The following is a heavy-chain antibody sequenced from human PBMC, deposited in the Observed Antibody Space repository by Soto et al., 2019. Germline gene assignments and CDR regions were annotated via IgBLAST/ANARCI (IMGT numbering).Heavy chain of an antibody. V-gene: IGHV4-4*07. CDR3: ARADYEILTGSYAMDV. Sequence: SETLSLTCTVSDDFISSYYWNWIRQHAGKGLEWIGRVSTNGATNYNPSLESRVTMSVDTSKNQFSLKLTSVTAADTAVYFCARADYEILTGSYAMDVWGQETTVTVSS. J-gene: IGHJ6*02. CDR1: DDFISSYY. CDR2: VSTNGAT. D-gene: IGHD3-9*01.